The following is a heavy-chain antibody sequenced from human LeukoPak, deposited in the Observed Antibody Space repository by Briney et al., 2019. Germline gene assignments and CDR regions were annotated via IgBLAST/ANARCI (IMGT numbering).Heavy chain of an antibody. V-gene: IGHV4-30-4*08. CDR2: IYYSGST. Sequence: SQTLSLTCTVSGGSISSGDYYWSWIRQPPGKGLEWIGYIYYSGSTYYNPSLKSRVTTSVDTSKNQFSLKLSSVTAADTAVYYCARHRITIFGLVIVSVGAFDIWGQRTMVTVSS. CDR3: ARHRITIFGLVIVSVGAFDI. D-gene: IGHD3-3*01. CDR1: GGSISSGDYY. J-gene: IGHJ3*02.